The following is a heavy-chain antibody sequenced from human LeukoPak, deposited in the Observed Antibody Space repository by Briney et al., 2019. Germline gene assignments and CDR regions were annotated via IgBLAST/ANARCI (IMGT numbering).Heavy chain of an antibody. Sequence: GGSLRISCEASGFTFSTYAMSWVRQAPGKGLEWVSAISGSGGSTYYADSVKGRFTISRDNSKNTLYLQMNSLRAEDTAVYYCAKAAYNSQYYYYYYYMDVWGKGTTVTVSS. CDR1: GFTFSTYA. J-gene: IGHJ6*03. D-gene: IGHD1-20*01. CDR3: AKAAYNSQYYYYYYYMDV. V-gene: IGHV3-23*01. CDR2: ISGSGGST.